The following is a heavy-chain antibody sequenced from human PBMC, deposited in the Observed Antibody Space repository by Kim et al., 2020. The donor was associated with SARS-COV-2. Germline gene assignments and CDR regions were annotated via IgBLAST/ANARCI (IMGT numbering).Heavy chain of an antibody. CDR1: GDSVSSNSAA. D-gene: IGHD3-3*01. CDR3: ARDQGVLRFLEWPSSRFDP. V-gene: IGHV6-1*01. CDR2: TYYRSKWYN. Sequence: SQTLSLTCAISGDSVSSNSAAWNWIRQSPSRGLEWLGRTYYRSKWYNDYAVSVKSRITINPDTSKNQFSLQLNSVTPEDTAVYYCARDQGVLRFLEWPSSRFDPWGQGTLVTVSS. J-gene: IGHJ5*02.